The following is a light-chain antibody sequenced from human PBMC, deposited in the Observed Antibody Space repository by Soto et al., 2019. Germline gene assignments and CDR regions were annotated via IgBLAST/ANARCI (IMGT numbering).Light chain of an antibody. CDR1: QSVSSNY. CDR2: GAS. J-gene: IGKJ1*01. Sequence: EIVLTQSPGTLSLSPGERAALSCRASQSVSSNYLAWYQRKPGQAPRLLIYGASSRATGIPDRFSGSGSETDFTLTISRLEPEDFAVYFCQQYGRSPWTFGQGTKVEFK. CDR3: QQYGRSPWT. V-gene: IGKV3-20*01.